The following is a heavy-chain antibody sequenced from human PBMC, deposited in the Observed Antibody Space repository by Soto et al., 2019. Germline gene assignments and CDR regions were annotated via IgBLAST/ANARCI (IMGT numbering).Heavy chain of an antibody. Sequence: SCAASGFTFSSYGMHWVRQAPGKGLEWVAVIWYDGSNKYYADSVKGRFTISRDNSKNTLYLQMNSLRAEDTAVYYCARDRGGSYYHYYYGMDVWGQGTTVTVSS. J-gene: IGHJ6*02. CDR1: GFTFSSYG. D-gene: IGHD1-26*01. V-gene: IGHV3-33*01. CDR3: ARDRGGSYYHYYYGMDV. CDR2: IWYDGSNK.